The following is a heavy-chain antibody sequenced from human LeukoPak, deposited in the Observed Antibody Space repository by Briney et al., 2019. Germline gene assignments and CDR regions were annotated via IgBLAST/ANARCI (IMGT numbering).Heavy chain of an antibody. CDR2: INHSGST. CDR1: GGSFSGYY. J-gene: IGHJ3*02. CDR3: VRGTHTVTSAFDI. Sequence: PSETLSLTCAVYGGSFSGYYWSWIRQPPGKGLEWIGEINHSGSTNYNPSLKSRVTISVDTSKNQFTLKLSSVTAADTAVYYCVRGTHTVTSAFDIWGQGTMVTVSS. D-gene: IGHD4-17*01. V-gene: IGHV4-34*01.